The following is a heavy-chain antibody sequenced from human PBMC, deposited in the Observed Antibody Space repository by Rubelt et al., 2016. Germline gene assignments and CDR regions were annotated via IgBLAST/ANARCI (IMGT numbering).Heavy chain of an antibody. CDR2: IIPIFGTA. V-gene: IGHV1-69*01. D-gene: IGHD6-13*01. CDR3: AREQQLVGGWFDP. CDR1: GGTFSSYA. Sequence: QVQLVQSGAEVKKPGSSVKVSCKASGGTFSSYAISWVRQAPGQGLEWMGGIIPIFGTANYAQKFEGRVTITADESTSTAYRELGSLRSEDTAVCYCAREQQLVGGWFDPWGQGTLVTVSS. J-gene: IGHJ5*02.